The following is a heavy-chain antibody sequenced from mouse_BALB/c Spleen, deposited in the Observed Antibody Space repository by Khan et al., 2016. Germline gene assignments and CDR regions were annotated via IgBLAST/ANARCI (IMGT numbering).Heavy chain of an antibody. Sequence: QVQLKQSGAELMKPGASVKISCKATGYTFSSYWIEWVKQRPGHGLEWIGEILPGSGSTNYNEKFKGKATFTADTSSNTAYMQLSSLTSEDSAVYYCARGGYGKAWFAYWGQGTLVTVSA. D-gene: IGHD2-10*02. CDR2: ILPGSGST. V-gene: IGHV1-9*01. CDR3: ARGGYGKAWFAY. J-gene: IGHJ3*01. CDR1: GYTFSSYW.